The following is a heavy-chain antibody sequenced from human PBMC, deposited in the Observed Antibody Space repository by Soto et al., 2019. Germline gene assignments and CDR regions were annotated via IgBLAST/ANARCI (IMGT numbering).Heavy chain of an antibody. CDR1: GGTFSSYA. D-gene: IGHD6-19*01. V-gene: IGHV1-69*13. CDR2: IIPIFGTA. J-gene: IGHJ4*02. Sequence: SVKVSCKASGGTFSSYAIRWVRQAPGQGLEWMGGIIPIFGTANYAQKFQGRVTITADESTSTAYMELSSLRSEDTAVYYCARSIAVAGTGFDYWGQGTLVTVSS. CDR3: ARSIAVAGTGFDY.